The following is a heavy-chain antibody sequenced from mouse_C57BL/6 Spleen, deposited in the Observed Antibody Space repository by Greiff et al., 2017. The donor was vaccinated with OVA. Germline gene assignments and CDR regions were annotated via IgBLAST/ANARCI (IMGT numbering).Heavy chain of an antibody. Sequence: QVQLQQPGAELVRPGTSVKLSCKASGYTFTSYWMHWVKQRPGQGLEWIGVIDPSDSYTNYNQKFKGKATLTVDTSSSTAYMQLSSLTSEDSAVDYCASLERLSLFAYWGQGTLVTVSA. CDR3: ASLERLSLFAY. J-gene: IGHJ3*01. CDR1: GYTFTSYW. CDR2: IDPSDSYT. V-gene: IGHV1-59*01. D-gene: IGHD1-2*01.